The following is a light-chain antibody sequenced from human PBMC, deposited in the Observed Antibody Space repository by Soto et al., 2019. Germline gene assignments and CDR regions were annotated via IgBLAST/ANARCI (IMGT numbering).Light chain of an antibody. J-gene: IGKJ2*01. Sequence: DIPMTQSPSSLSASVGDRVTITCRASQSISSSLNWYQQKPGKSPKLLIYAASSLQSGVPSRFSGSGSGTDFTLTISSLQPEDFATYYCQQSYSTPPTFGQGTKLEIK. CDR1: QSISSS. CDR3: QQSYSTPPT. V-gene: IGKV1-39*01. CDR2: AAS.